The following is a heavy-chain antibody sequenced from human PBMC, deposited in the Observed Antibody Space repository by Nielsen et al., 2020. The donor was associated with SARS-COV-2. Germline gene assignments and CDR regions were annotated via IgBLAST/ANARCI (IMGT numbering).Heavy chain of an antibody. D-gene: IGHD4-23*01. CDR2: ISGSGGST. Sequence: GESLKISCAASGFTFSSYAMSWVRQAPGKGLEWVSAISGSGGSTYYADSVKGRFTISRDNSKNTLYLQMNSLRAEDTAVYYCAKDVNDYGGNSFDYWGRGTLVTVSS. CDR3: AKDVNDYGGNSFDY. J-gene: IGHJ4*02. V-gene: IGHV3-23*01. CDR1: GFTFSSYA.